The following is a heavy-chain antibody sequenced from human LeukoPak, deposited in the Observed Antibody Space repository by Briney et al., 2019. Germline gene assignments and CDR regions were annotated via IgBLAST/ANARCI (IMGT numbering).Heavy chain of an antibody. Sequence: GGSLRLSCAASGFIFNTYTMHWVRLAPGKGLEWVSSIRSNSDDIYYADSVKGRFTISRDNGKNSLYLQINNLRAEDTAVYFCVRDLPPNSGIYYTSRGSPVRSYDYWGQGTLVTVSS. V-gene: IGHV3-21*01. CDR2: IRSNSDDI. CDR3: VRDLPPNSGIYYTSRGSPVRSYDY. CDR1: GFIFNTYT. J-gene: IGHJ4*02. D-gene: IGHD1-26*01.